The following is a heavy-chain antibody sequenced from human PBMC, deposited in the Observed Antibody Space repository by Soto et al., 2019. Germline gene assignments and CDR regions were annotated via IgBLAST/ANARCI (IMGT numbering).Heavy chain of an antibody. J-gene: IGHJ6*02. V-gene: IGHV3-23*01. CDR3: AKMVCYWTNGVCYDYYGMDV. Sequence: GGSLRLSCAASGFTFSSYAMSWVRQAPGKGLEWVSAISGSGGSTYYADSVKGRFTISRDNSKNTLYLQMNSLRAEDTAVYYCAKMVCYWTNGVCYDYYGMDVWGQGTMVTVSS. CDR1: GFTFSSYA. D-gene: IGHD2-8*01. CDR2: ISGSGGST.